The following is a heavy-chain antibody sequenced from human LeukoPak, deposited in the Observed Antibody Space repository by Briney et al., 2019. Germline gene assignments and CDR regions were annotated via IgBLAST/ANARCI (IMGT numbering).Heavy chain of an antibody. CDR1: GYTFTGYY. D-gene: IGHD6-13*01. Sequence: GASVKVSCKASGYTFTGYYMHWVRQAPGQGLEWMGWINPNSGGTNYAQKFQVRVTMTRDTSISTAYMELSRLRSDDTAVYYCARDDSSSWYWYFDYWGQGTLVTVSS. CDR2: INPNSGGT. V-gene: IGHV1-2*02. CDR3: ARDDSSSWYWYFDY. J-gene: IGHJ4*02.